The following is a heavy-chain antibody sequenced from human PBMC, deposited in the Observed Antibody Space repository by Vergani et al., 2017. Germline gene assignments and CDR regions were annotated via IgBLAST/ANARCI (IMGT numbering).Heavy chain of an antibody. Sequence: QVQLVESGGGVVQPGRSLRLSCAASGFTFNQYGMHWVRQAPGKGLDRVAVTWYDGNNKQYADSVKGRFTISRDNSKRTMYLQMNILRDEDAGVYYCARDLRLLYNRFDPWGQGTLVTVSS. CDR2: TWYDGNNK. D-gene: IGHD1-14*01. J-gene: IGHJ5*02. CDR3: ARDLRLLYNRFDP. V-gene: IGHV3-33*01. CDR1: GFTFNQYG.